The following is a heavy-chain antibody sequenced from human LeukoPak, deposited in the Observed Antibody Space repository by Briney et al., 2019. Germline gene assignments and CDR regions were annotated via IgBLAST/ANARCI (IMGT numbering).Heavy chain of an antibody. V-gene: IGHV6-1*01. J-gene: IGHJ3*02. Sequence: SQTLSLTCALCGDSVFNNSAAWLWLRHSPSRGLECLGNTYYRSKWYNDYALSVKSRITINTDTSKNQFYLQLNSVTPEDTAVYYCARGWDYYDSSVAAFDIWGQGTMVTVSS. CDR2: TYYRSKWYN. CDR1: GDSVFNNSAA. D-gene: IGHD3-22*01. CDR3: ARGWDYYDSSVAAFDI.